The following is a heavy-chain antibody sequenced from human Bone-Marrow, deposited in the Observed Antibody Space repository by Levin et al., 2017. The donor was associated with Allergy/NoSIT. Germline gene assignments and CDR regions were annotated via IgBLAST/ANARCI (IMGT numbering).Heavy chain of an antibody. CDR1: GFTFSNHA. CDR3: ARDPTKYCSDGTCISSPQYYLNA. J-gene: IGHJ4*02. CDR2: IWSDGSDK. V-gene: IGHV3-33*01. Sequence: GGSLRLSCATSGFTFSNHAMHWVRQAPGKGLEWVTIIWSDGSDKYYAESVEGRFTVSRDNSKTTLFLQMDNLRAEDTAVYFCARDPTKYCSDGTCISSPQYYLNAWGKGTLVTVS. D-gene: IGHD2-15*01.